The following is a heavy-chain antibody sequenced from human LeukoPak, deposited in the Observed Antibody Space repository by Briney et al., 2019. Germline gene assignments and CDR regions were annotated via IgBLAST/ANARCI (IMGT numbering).Heavy chain of an antibody. V-gene: IGHV4-59*01. J-gene: IGHJ6*03. D-gene: IGHD2-15*01. Sequence: SETLSLTCTVSGGSISSYYWSWIRQPPGKGLEWIGYIYYSGSTKYNPSLKSRVTISVDTSKNQFSLKLSSVTAADTAVYYCARTTEGYCRGRSCYSYYYYMDVWGKGTTVTVSS. CDR1: GGSISSYY. CDR3: ARTTEGYCRGRSCYSYYYYMDV. CDR2: IYYSGST.